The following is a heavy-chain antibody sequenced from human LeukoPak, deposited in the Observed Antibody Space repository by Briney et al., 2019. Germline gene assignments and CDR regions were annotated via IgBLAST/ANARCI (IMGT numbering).Heavy chain of an antibody. CDR3: ARELASGY. CDR1: GFTFRTYW. D-gene: IGHD6-13*01. J-gene: IGHJ4*02. Sequence: RGSLTQSCAATGFTFRTYWMHWVGPAAGKGLVWVSQTNTDGNSTTYADSVKGRFTVSRDNGKDTLYLQMNSLRAEDTAVYYCARELASGYWGEGTLVTVFS. CDR2: TNTDGNST. V-gene: IGHV3-74*01.